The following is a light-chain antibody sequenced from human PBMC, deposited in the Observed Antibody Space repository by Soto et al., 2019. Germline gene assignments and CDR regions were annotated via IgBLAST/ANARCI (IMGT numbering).Light chain of an antibody. J-gene: IGLJ2*01. CDR2: DVN. CDR3: SSHSSSSTLVV. V-gene: IGLV2-14*03. Sequence: QSVLTQPASMSGSPGQSITISCTGTSSDVGGYNYVSWYRQHPGKAPKLMIYDVNNRPSGVANRFAGSNPGNTASLTISGLQAEDEDDYYCSSHSSSSTLVVFGGGTQLTVL. CDR1: SSDVGGYNY.